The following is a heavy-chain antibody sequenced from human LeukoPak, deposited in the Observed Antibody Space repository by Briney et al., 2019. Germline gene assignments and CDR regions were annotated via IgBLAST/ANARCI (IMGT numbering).Heavy chain of an antibody. J-gene: IGHJ5*02. CDR3: AKGSVAVSENNWFDP. CDR1: GFTIDDYA. CDR2: ISWNGNTL. V-gene: IGHV3-9*01. Sequence: PGGSLRLSCAVSGFTIDDYAMHWVRQAPGKGLEWVSGISWNGNTLGYADSVKGRFTISRDNAKNSLYLQMNSLRPEDTAFYYCAKGSVAVSENNWFDPWGQGTLVTVSS. D-gene: IGHD6-6*01.